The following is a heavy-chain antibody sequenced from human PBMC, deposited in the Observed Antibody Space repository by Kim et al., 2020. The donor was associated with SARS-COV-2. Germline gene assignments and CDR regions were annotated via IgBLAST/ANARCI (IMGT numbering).Heavy chain of an antibody. Sequence: ASVKVSCKASGYTFTSYAMHWVRQAPGQRLEWMGWINAGNGDTKYSQKFQGRVTIYRDTSASTAYMELSSLRSEDTAVYYCARDAITMIRGGRGFDYWGQGTLVTVSS. CDR1: GYTFTSYA. D-gene: IGHD3-10*01. CDR3: ARDAITMIRGGRGFDY. V-gene: IGHV1-3*01. J-gene: IGHJ4*02. CDR2: INAGNGDT.